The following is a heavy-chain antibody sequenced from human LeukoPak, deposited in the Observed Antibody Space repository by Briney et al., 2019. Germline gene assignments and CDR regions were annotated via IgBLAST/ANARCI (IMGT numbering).Heavy chain of an antibody. CDR1: GFTFRNYV. V-gene: IGHV3-53*01. CDR2: IYSGGST. Sequence: GGSLRLSCAASGFTFRNYVIHWVRQAPGKGLEWVSVIYSGGSTYYTDSVKGRFTISRDSSKHTLYLQMNSLRAEDTAVYYCATVIDNSGSLGFWGQGTLVTVSS. CDR3: ATVIDNSGSLGF. D-gene: IGHD3-22*01. J-gene: IGHJ4*02.